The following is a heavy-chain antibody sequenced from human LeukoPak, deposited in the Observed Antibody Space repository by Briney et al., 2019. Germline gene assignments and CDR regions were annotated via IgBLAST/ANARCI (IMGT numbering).Heavy chain of an antibody. CDR3: AREGTPSILWWRSRTELDY. D-gene: IGHD2-21*01. J-gene: IGHJ4*02. V-gene: IGHV3-7*01. Sequence: GGSRRLSCAGFGFPFSSYPTSWVRKSPGKGLEGVANIMQEGREKDNVDPLKGRFTISRANAKNSLYLQMNSLRAEDTGVDYCAREGTPSILWWRSRTELDYWGQGTLVTVSS. CDR2: IMQEGREK. CDR1: GFPFSSYP.